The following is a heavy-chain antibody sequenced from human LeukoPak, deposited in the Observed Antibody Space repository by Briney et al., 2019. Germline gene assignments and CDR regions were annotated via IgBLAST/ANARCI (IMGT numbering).Heavy chain of an antibody. CDR2: TYYTGST. J-gene: IGHJ4*02. CDR3: ARDRSSSWYEMDY. Sequence: SETLSLTCTVSGGSISSNSYYWGWIRQPPGKRLEWIGTTYYTGSTNYNPSLKSRVTMSVDTSKNQFSLKLSSVTAVDTAVYYCARDRSSSWYEMDYWGQGMLVTVSS. V-gene: IGHV4-39*07. D-gene: IGHD6-13*01. CDR1: GGSISSNSYY.